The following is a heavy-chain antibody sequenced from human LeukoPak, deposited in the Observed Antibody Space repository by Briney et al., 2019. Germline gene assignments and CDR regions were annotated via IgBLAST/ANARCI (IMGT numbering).Heavy chain of an antibody. CDR2: ISGSSSYI. Sequence: PGGSLRLSCAASGFTLSSYSMNWVRLAPGKGLEWVSSISGSSSYIYCADSVKGRFTISRDNANNSLYLQMNSLRAEDTAVYYCARVHSGSYQYYYYYYMDVWGKGTTVTVSS. V-gene: IGHV3-21*01. J-gene: IGHJ6*03. CDR3: ARVHSGSYQYYYYYYMDV. CDR1: GFTLSSYS. D-gene: IGHD1-26*01.